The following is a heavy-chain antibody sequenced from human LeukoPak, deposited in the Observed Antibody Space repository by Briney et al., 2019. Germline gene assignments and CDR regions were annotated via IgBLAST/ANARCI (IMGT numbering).Heavy chain of an antibody. CDR1: GFTFSSYA. Sequence: PGGSLRLSCAASGFTFSSYAMHWVRQAPGKGLEWVAFIRHNGNYKHYADSVKGRFIISRDNSKNTVDLQMNSLRPEDTAVYYCAKDRGLQSPHGYWGQGTLVTVSS. V-gene: IGHV3-30*02. CDR2: IRHNGNYK. CDR3: AKDRGLQSPHGY. D-gene: IGHD3-10*01. J-gene: IGHJ4*02.